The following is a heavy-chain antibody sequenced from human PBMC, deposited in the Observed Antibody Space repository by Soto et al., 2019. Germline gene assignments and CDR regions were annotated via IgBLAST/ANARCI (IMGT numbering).Heavy chain of an antibody. CDR3: ARGGFLDTHMAV. V-gene: IGHV1-8*01. Sequence: QVQLVQSGAEVKKPGASVKVSCKASGYSFTSYDMNWVRQVPGQGPEWMGWMNPNRADTGYAEKLQGRVTMSRDMPISTMYTESSGLTSEDTAVYYCARGGFLDTHMAVWGRGTPVTVSS. D-gene: IGHD2-2*02. CDR2: MNPNRADT. J-gene: IGHJ6*03. CDR1: GYSFTSYD.